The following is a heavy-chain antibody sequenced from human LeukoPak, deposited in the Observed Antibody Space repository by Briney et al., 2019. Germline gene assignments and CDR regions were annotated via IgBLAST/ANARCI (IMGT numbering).Heavy chain of an antibody. CDR1: GFTFSSYI. J-gene: IGHJ4*02. V-gene: IGHV3-21*01. Sequence: GGSLRLSCAASGFTFSSYIMNWVRQAPGKGLEWVSSISSSSTYIYYADSVKGRFTISRDNAKNSLYLQMNSLRAEDTAVYYCARDGSTVTNYYFRYRGQGTLVTVSS. CDR3: ARDGSTVTNYYFRY. CDR2: ISSSSTYI. D-gene: IGHD4-11*01.